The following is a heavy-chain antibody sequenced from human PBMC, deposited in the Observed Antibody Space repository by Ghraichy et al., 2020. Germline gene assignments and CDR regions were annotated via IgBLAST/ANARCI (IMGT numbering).Heavy chain of an antibody. CDR2: INHSGST. CDR3: ARWAHVETRGVTTVTKRGAFDI. Sequence: SETLSLTCAVYGGSFSGYYWSWIRQPPGKGLEWIGEINHSGSTNYNPSLKSRVTISVDTSKNQFSLKLSSVTAADTAVYYCARWAHVETRGVTTVTKRGAFDIWGQGTMVTVSS. J-gene: IGHJ3*02. CDR1: GGSFSGYY. V-gene: IGHV4-34*01. D-gene: IGHD4-17*01.